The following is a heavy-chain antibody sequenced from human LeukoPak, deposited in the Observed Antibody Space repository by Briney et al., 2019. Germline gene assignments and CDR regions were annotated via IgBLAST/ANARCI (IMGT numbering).Heavy chain of an antibody. V-gene: IGHV3-23*01. CDR2: ISGRTGGT. Sequence: PGGSLRLSCAASGFTFNTNAMSWVRQAPGQGLEGVSAISGRTGGTYYADSVKGRFTISRDNSKSTLYLQMDSLRAEDTAVYYCAKCGNSGCHLIDYWGQGTLVTVSS. J-gene: IGHJ4*02. CDR3: AKCGNSGCHLIDY. D-gene: IGHD5-12*01. CDR1: GFTFNTNA.